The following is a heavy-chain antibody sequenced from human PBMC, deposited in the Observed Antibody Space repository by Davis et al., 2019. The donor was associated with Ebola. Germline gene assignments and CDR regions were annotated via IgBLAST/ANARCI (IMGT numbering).Heavy chain of an antibody. Sequence: GGSLRLSCAASGFTFSDYYMSWIRQAPGKGLEWVSYFSSSSSYTNNADSVKGRFTISRDNAKNSLYLQMNSLRAEDTAVYYCARDWGDSLPGYYYGMDVWGQGTTVTVSS. V-gene: IGHV3-11*06. J-gene: IGHJ6*02. CDR1: GFTFSDYY. CDR3: ARDWGDSLPGYYYGMDV. D-gene: IGHD2-21*02. CDR2: FSSSSSYT.